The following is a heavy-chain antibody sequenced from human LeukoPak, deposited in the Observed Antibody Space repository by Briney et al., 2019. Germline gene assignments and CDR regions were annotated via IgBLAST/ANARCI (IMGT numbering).Heavy chain of an antibody. CDR2: INHSGRA. J-gene: IGHJ4*02. CDR1: GECLSGHY. V-gene: IGHV4-34*01. CDR3: ARGVDYYGSGSYIDY. D-gene: IGHD3-10*01. Sequence: SETLSLACAVYGECLSGHYGSSIRQTTGKGLEWIGEINHSGRANYNPSLESRVTISVDTSKDQFSLKLNSVTAADTAVYYCARGVDYYGSGSYIDYWGQGTLVTVSS.